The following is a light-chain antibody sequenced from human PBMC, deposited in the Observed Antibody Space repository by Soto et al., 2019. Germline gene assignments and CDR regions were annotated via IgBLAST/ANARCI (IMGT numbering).Light chain of an antibody. V-gene: IGLV1-51*01. CDR3: GTWERSLSAVV. CDR1: SSNIGSDY. J-gene: IGLJ3*02. CDR2: DDH. Sequence: QSVLTQPPSVSAAPGQKVTIACSGSSSNIGSDYVSWYQHIQGTAPKLLIYDDHHRPSGIPDRFSGSKSGTSATLDITGLRTGEEADYYCGTWERSLSAVVCGGGTKLTVL.